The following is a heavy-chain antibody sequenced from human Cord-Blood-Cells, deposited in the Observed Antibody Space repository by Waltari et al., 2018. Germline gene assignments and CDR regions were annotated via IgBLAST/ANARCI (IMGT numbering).Heavy chain of an antibody. CDR2: IYYSWTT. CDR1: GGSISSSSYY. CDR3: AVTVTNWFDP. D-gene: IGHD4-17*01. V-gene: IGHV4-39*01. Sequence: QLQLQESGPGLVKPSETLSLTCTVSGGSISSSSYYWGWIRQPPGKGLEWIGSIYYSWTTYYSPTLKSGVTISVDTSKNQFSLKLSSVTAADTAVYYCAVTVTNWFDPWGQGTLVTVSS. J-gene: IGHJ5*02.